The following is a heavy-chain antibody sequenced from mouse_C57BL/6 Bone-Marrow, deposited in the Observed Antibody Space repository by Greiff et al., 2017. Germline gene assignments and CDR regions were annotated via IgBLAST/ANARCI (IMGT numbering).Heavy chain of an antibody. V-gene: IGHV2-2*01. CDR3: ARKPDGSNPYYYAMDY. Sequence: VQLQESGPGLVQPSQSLSITCTVSGFSLTSYGVHWVRQSPGKGLEWLGVIWSGGSTDYNAAFISRLSISKDNSKSQVFFKMNSLQADDTAIYYGARKPDGSNPYYYAMDYWGQGTSVTVSS. CDR1: GFSLTSYG. D-gene: IGHD1-1*01. J-gene: IGHJ4*01. CDR2: IWSGGST.